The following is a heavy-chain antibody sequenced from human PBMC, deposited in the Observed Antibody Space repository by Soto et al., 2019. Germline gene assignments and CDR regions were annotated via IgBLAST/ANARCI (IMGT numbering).Heavy chain of an antibody. J-gene: IGHJ5*02. V-gene: IGHV3-23*01. D-gene: IGHD4-17*01. Sequence: GGCLRRSCVASGFAFNRYAMNWVRQAPGKGLDWVSTITNSGGSTYYADSVKGRFTISRDNSKNTLYMQITTLTAEDTAIYYCTKEHDYGYYEWFGPWGQVTLFTVS. CDR2: ITNSGGST. CDR3: TKEHDYGYYEWFGP. CDR1: GFAFNRYA.